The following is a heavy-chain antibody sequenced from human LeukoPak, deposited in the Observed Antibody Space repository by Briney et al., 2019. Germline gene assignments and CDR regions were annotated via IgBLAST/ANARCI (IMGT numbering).Heavy chain of an antibody. CDR2: ISSSSSTI. Sequence: GGSLRLSCAASGFTFSSYSMNWVRQAPGKGLEWVSYISSSSSTIYYADSVKGRFTISRDNAKNSLYLQMNSLRDEDTAVYYCARVDGSESYYKGAFDYWGQGTLVTVSS. J-gene: IGHJ4*02. V-gene: IGHV3-48*02. CDR1: GFTFSSYS. CDR3: ARVDGSESYYKGAFDY. D-gene: IGHD3-10*01.